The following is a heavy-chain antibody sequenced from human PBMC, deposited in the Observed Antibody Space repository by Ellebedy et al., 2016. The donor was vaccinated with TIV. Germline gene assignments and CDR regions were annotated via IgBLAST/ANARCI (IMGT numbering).Heavy chain of an antibody. CDR3: ARDRIAARLGLILDY. Sequence: GESLKISCAASGFTFSNYGMHWVRQAPGKGLDWVAVIWYDGSNKYYADSVKGRFTISRDNSKNTLYLQMNSLRAEDTAVYYCARDRIAARLGLILDYWGQGTLVTVSS. V-gene: IGHV3-33*01. J-gene: IGHJ4*02. CDR1: GFTFSNYG. CDR2: IWYDGSNK. D-gene: IGHD6-6*01.